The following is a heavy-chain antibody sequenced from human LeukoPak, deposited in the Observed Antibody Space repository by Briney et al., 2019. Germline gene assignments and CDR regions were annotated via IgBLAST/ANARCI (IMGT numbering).Heavy chain of an antibody. J-gene: IGHJ4*02. V-gene: IGHV4-4*02. CDR1: GGSISNTNW. CDR2: VNLQGST. Sequence: PSETLSLTCGVSGGSISNTNWWTWVRQPPGKGLEWIGEVNLQGSTNYNPSLKSRVAISVDKSENHISLKLTYVTAADTAVYYCAREGGPYRPLDYSGQGTLVTVAS. CDR3: AREGGPYRPLDY.